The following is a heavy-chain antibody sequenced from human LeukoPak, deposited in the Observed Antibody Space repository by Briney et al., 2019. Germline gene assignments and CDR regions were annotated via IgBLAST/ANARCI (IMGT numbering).Heavy chain of an antibody. Sequence: PGGSLRLSCAASGFTFSSYAMSWVRQAPGKGLEWVSAISGSGGSTYYADSVKGRFTISRDNSKNTLYLQMNSLRAEDTAVYYCAKDGDIVVVPAATPYYYYYMDVWGKGTTVTVSS. V-gene: IGHV3-23*01. D-gene: IGHD2-2*01. CDR2: ISGSGGST. CDR3: AKDGDIVVVPAATPYYYYYMDV. CDR1: GFTFSSYA. J-gene: IGHJ6*03.